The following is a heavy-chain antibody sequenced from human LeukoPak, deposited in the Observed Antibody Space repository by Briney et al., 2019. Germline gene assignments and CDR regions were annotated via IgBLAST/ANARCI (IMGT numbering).Heavy chain of an antibody. CDR2: IYYGGST. CDR3: ARRDSPFDL. Sequence: PSETLSLTCTVSGGSISSYYWSWIRQPPGKGLEWIGYIYYGGSTNYNPSLKSRVTISVDTSKKQFSLKVRSVTAADTAVYYCARRDSPFDLWGRGTLVTVS. V-gene: IGHV4-59*01. CDR1: GGSISSYY. J-gene: IGHJ2*01. D-gene: IGHD3-22*01.